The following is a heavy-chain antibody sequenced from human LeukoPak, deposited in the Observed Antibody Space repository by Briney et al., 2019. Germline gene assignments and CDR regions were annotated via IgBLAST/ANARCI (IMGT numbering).Heavy chain of an antibody. D-gene: IGHD6-19*01. V-gene: IGHV4-59*11. Sequence: SETLSLTCTVSGGSISSQYWSWVRQPPGKGLEWIGYIYYSGNTNYNPSLKSRVTISVDTSKNQFSLNLTSVTAADTAVYYCARGSGWYYYWGQGTLVTVSS. CDR3: ARGSGWYYY. CDR1: GGSISSQY. J-gene: IGHJ4*02. CDR2: IYYSGNT.